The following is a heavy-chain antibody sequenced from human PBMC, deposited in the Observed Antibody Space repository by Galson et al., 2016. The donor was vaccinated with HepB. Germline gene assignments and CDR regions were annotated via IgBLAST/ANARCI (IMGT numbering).Heavy chain of an antibody. D-gene: IGHD3-3*01. J-gene: IGHJ2*01. Sequence: TLSLTCTVSGGPLASSDYYWSWIRQHPGKGLEWIGYIFYTGSTFYNPSLKRRLSLSVDTSMNQFSLSLTSVTAADTAVYFCARTTGDYWRYFNLWGRGTLVTVSS. CDR3: ARTTGDYWRYFNL. CDR1: GGPLASSDYY. CDR2: IFYTGST. V-gene: IGHV4-31*03.